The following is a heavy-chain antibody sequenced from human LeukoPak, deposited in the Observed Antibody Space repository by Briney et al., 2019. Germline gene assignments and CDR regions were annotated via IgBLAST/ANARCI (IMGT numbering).Heavy chain of an antibody. J-gene: IGHJ2*01. D-gene: IGHD3-3*02. CDR2: IYSGATT. CDR3: ARVGDHFHWNLDL. Sequence: PGGSLRLSCAASGFTVTNYYTNWVRQAPGKGLEWVSIIYSGATTYYADSVKGRFTISRDTSKNTVSLQMNSLRAEDTAVYFCARVGDHFHWNLDLWGRGTLVTVSS. CDR1: GFTVTNYY. V-gene: IGHV3-53*01.